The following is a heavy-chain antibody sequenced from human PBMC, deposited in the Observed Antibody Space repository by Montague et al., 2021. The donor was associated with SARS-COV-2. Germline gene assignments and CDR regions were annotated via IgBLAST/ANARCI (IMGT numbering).Heavy chain of an antibody. CDR2: TFSAGDT. Sequence: SETLSLTCSVSGGSMSSYRYSWGWIPQPPGQGLVWITCTFSAGDTYYNPSLKSRVTISLDTSKNQFSLNLASVTAADTAVYYCARQGLGFCNGGSCFSTLAFWGHGILVTVSS. CDR3: ARQGLGFCNGGSCFSTLAF. D-gene: IGHD2-15*01. CDR1: GGSMSSYRYS. V-gene: IGHV4-39*01. J-gene: IGHJ4*01.